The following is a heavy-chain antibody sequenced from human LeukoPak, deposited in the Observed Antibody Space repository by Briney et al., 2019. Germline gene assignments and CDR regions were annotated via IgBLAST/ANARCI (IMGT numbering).Heavy chain of an antibody. CDR2: ISGSGGST. Sequence: GGSLRLSCAASGFTFSSCAITWVRQAPGKGLEWVSSISGSGGSTYYADSVKGRFTISRDNSKNTLYLQMNSLRAEDTAVYYCAPGGVSGSGYYYLDYWGQGTLATVSS. CDR1: GFTFSSCA. D-gene: IGHD5-12*01. CDR3: APGGVSGSGYYYLDY. V-gene: IGHV3-23*01. J-gene: IGHJ4*02.